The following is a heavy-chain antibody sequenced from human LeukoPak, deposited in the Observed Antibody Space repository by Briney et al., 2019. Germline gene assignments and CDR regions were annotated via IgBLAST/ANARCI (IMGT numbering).Heavy chain of an antibody. J-gene: IGHJ5*02. CDR1: GGPIIASY. D-gene: IGHD2-2*01. Sequence: PSETLSLTCAVSGGPIIASYWSWIRQPPGKGLEWIGYTHYSGTGNYNPSLKSRVTISVDTSKNQTSKRQFSLKLNSVTAADTAVYYCTRERSTPGINWFDPWGQGTLVTVSS. V-gene: IGHV4-59*12. CDR3: TRERSTPGINWFDP. CDR2: THYSGTG.